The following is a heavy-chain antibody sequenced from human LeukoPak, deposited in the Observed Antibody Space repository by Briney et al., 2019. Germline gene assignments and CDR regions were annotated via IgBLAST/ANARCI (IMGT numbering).Heavy chain of an antibody. CDR3: ARGGGHIAGEFDY. V-gene: IGHV3-74*01. D-gene: IGHD6-13*01. J-gene: IGHJ4*02. Sequence: GGSLRLSCAASGFTFSSYGMHWVRQAPGKGLVWVSRINSDGSSTSYADSVKGRFTISRDNAKDTLYLQMNSLRAEDTAVYYCARGGGHIAGEFDYWGQGTLVTVSS. CDR2: INSDGSST. CDR1: GFTFSSYG.